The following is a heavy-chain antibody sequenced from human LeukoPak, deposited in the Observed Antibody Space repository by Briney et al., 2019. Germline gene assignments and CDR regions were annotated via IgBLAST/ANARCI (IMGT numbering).Heavy chain of an antibody. V-gene: IGHV1-69*01. CDR1: GGTFSSYA. CDR3: ASEYCSGGSCYGSDAFDI. D-gene: IGHD2-15*01. J-gene: IGHJ3*02. CDR2: IIPIFGTA. Sequence: SVKVSCKASGGTFSSYAISWVRQAPGQGLEWMGGIIPIFGTANYAQRFQGRVTITADESTSTAYMELSSLRSEDTAVYYCASEYCSGGSCYGSDAFDIWGQGTMVTVSS.